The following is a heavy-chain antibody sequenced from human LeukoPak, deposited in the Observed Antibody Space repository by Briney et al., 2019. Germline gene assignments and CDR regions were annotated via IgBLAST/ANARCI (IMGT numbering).Heavy chain of an antibody. CDR2: INPNSGGT. J-gene: IGHJ4*02. CDR3: ARVSSIAARTFDY. Sequence: ASVKVSCKASGYTFTGYYMHWVRQAPGQGLEWMGRINPNSGGTNYAQKFQGRVTMTRDTSISTAYMEPSGLRSDDTAVYYCARVSSIAARTFDYWGQGTLVTVSS. CDR1: GYTFTGYY. D-gene: IGHD6-6*01. V-gene: IGHV1-2*06.